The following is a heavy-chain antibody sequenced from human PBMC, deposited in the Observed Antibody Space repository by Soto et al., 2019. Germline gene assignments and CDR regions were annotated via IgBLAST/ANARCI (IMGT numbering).Heavy chain of an antibody. CDR2: IVVGSGNT. V-gene: IGHV1-58*02. CDR1: GFTFSSSA. CDR3: AATYSSGYSY. D-gene: IGHD3-22*01. J-gene: IGHJ4*02. Sequence: EASVKVSCKASGFTFSSSAMQWVRQAGGQRLEWIGWIVVGSGNTNYAQKFQERVTITRDMSTSTAYMEMSSLRSEDTAVYYCAATYSSGYSYWGQGTLVTVSS.